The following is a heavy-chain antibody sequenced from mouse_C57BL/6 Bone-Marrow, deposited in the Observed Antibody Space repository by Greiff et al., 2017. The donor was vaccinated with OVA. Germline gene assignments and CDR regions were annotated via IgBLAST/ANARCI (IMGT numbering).Heavy chain of an antibody. J-gene: IGHJ1*03. CDR3: ARWGYCGSPDFDV. CDR1: GYTFTSYW. Sequence: VQLQQPGAELVKPGASVKLSCKASGYTFTSYWMQWVKQRPGQGLEWIGEIDPSDSYTNYNQKFKGKATLTVDTSSSTAYMQLSSLTAEDSAVYYCARWGYCGSPDFDVWGTGTTVTVSS. V-gene: IGHV1-50*01. D-gene: IGHD1-1*01. CDR2: IDPSDSYT.